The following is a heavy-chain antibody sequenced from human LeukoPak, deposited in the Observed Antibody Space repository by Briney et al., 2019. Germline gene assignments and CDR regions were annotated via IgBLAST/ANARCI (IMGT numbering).Heavy chain of an antibody. J-gene: IGHJ4*02. V-gene: IGHV3-30*18. CDR3: ANGGGGSGNYYYFDY. CDR2: ISSDGRNK. Sequence: TGGSLRLSCAASGFTFSSYGMHWVRQAPGKGLEWVAVISSDGRNKYYADSVKGRFTISRDNSKSTLYLQMNSLRAEDAAVYYCANGGGGSGNYYYFDYWGQGTLVTVSS. D-gene: IGHD3-10*01. CDR1: GFTFSSYG.